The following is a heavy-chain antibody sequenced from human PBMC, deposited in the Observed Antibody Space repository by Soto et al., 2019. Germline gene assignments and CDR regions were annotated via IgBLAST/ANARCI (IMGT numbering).Heavy chain of an antibody. CDR1: GFSLSNARMG. CDR2: IFSNDAT. Sequence: QVTLKESGPVLVKPTETLTLTCTVSGFSLSNARMGVSWIRQPPGKALEWLAHIFSNDATSYSTSLKSRLTISKDTSKSQVVLTMTNMDPVDTATYYCARGDYGDELRSWGQGTLVTVSS. J-gene: IGHJ5*02. V-gene: IGHV2-26*01. D-gene: IGHD4-17*01. CDR3: ARGDYGDELRS.